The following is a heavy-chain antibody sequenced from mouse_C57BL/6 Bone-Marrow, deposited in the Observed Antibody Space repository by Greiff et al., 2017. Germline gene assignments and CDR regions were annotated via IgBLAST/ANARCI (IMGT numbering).Heavy chain of an antibody. D-gene: IGHD2-3*01. CDR2: IRNKANGYTT. J-gene: IGHJ3*01. V-gene: IGHV7-4*01. CDR3: VKALEGYDGYLFAY. CDR1: GFTFTDYY. Sequence: EVMLVESGGGLVQPGASLRLSCAASGFTFTDYYMSWVRQPPGKAPEWLALIRNKANGYTTEYTASVKGRFTISRDNSQNILYLQMNTLRAEDSATYYCVKALEGYDGYLFAYWGQGTLVTVSA.